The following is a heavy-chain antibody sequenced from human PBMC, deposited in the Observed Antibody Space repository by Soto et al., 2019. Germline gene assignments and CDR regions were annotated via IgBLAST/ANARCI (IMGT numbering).Heavy chain of an antibody. J-gene: IGHJ6*02. V-gene: IGHV3-33*01. CDR1: GFTFSSYG. CDR3: ARDLTVVRGVIIYYYYYGMDV. D-gene: IGHD3-10*01. CDR2: IWYDGSNK. Sequence: GGSLRLSCAASGFTFSSYGMHWVRQAPGKGLEWVAVIWYDGSNKYYADSVKGRFTISRDNSKNTLYLQMNSLRAEDTAVYYCARDLTVVRGVIIYYYYYGMDVWGQGTTVTVSS.